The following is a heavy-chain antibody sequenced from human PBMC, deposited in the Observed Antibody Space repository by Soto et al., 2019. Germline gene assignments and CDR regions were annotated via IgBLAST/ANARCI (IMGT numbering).Heavy chain of an antibody. CDR2: IDPSDSYT. V-gene: IGHV5-10-1*01. Sequence: VDSLKSAFKGSGYSFTTYLINLVLQMPGKGLEWMGRIDPSDSYTNYSPSFQGHVTMSADKSISTAYLQWSSLKASDTAMYYCERVRGGTNWLETWGQGPLV. CDR1: GYSFTTYL. CDR3: ERVRGGTNWLET. J-gene: IGHJ4*02. D-gene: IGHD1-1*01.